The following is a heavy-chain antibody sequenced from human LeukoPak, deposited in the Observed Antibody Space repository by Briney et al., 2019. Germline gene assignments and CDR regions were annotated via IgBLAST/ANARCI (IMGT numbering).Heavy chain of an antibody. CDR3: ARVKRKYQVLKPLHETPSHYFDY. CDR2: INHFGST. V-gene: IGHV4-34*01. D-gene: IGHD2-2*01. Sequence: SETLSLTCAVYGGSFIGYYWSWIRQPPGKGLEWIGEINHFGSTNYNPSLKSRVTISIDTSKNQFSLKLSSVTAADTAMYYCARVKRKYQVLKPLHETPSHYFDYWGQGTLVTVSS. CDR1: GGSFIGYY. J-gene: IGHJ4*02.